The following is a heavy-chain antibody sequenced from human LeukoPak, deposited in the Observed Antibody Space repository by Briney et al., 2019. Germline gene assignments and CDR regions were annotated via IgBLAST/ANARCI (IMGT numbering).Heavy chain of an antibody. V-gene: IGHV1-24*01. CDR2: FDPEDGET. Sequence: ASVMVSCKVSGYTLTELSMHWVRQAPGKGLEWMGGFDPEDGETIYAQKFQGRVTMTEDTSTDTAYMELSSLRSEDTAVYYCATVRHCSSTSCYRFPYGMDVWGQGTTVTVSS. D-gene: IGHD2-2*02. CDR1: GYTLTELS. J-gene: IGHJ6*02. CDR3: ATVRHCSSTSCYRFPYGMDV.